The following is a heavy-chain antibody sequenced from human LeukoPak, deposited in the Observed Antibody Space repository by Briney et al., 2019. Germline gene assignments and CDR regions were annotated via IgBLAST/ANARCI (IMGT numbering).Heavy chain of an antibody. D-gene: IGHD2-15*01. CDR1: GGSISSYY. Sequence: SETLSLTCTVSGGSISSYYWSWIRQPPGKGLEWIGYIYYSGSTNYNTSLKRRVTITVEKSKNHFSLKLSSVTAADTAVYYCASHCSGGSCYKYWGQGTLVTVFS. CDR2: IYYSGST. V-gene: IGHV4-59*01. CDR3: ASHCSGGSCYKY. J-gene: IGHJ4*02.